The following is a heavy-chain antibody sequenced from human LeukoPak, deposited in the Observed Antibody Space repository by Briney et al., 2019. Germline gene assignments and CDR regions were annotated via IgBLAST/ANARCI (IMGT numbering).Heavy chain of an antibody. V-gene: IGHV3-23*01. CDR2: ISGSGDNT. J-gene: IGHJ4*02. D-gene: IGHD3-22*01. Sequence: GGSLRLSCAASGCTLSSYAMSWVRQAPGKGLEWVSGISGSGDNTYYADSVKGRFTISRDNSKNTLYVQVNSLGTEDTAAYYCAKGSYYDSSGSFYFDYWGQGTLVTVSS. CDR1: GCTLSSYA. CDR3: AKGSYYDSSGSFYFDY.